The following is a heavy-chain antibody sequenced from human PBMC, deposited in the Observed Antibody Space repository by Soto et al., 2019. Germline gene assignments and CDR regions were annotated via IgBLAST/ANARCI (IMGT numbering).Heavy chain of an antibody. CDR2: IYYTGNT. CDR3: ASGHDAYKVRY. V-gene: IGHV4-31*03. D-gene: IGHD1-1*01. Sequence: QVQLQESGPGLVKPSQTLSLTCTVSGGSISSGGTGSYWTWIRQLPGKGLEWIGYIYYTGNTYYNPSLKSRPTISIHTSENQFSLKLTSVTAADTAVYFCASGHDAYKVRYWGQGTLVTVSS. CDR1: GGSISSGGTGSY. J-gene: IGHJ4*02.